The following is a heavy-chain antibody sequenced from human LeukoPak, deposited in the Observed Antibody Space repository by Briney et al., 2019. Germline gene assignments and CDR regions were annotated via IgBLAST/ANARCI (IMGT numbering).Heavy chain of an antibody. Sequence: ASVNVSFTASGYTFTSYAMNWVRQAPGQGLEWMGWISAYNGNTNYAQKLQGRVTMTTDTSTSTAYMELRSLRSDDTAVYYCARDGDFWYSSGWKPYYYYGMDVWGQGTAVTVSS. CDR2: ISAYNGNT. J-gene: IGHJ6*02. CDR1: GYTFTSYA. CDR3: ARDGDFWYSSGWKPYYYYGMDV. V-gene: IGHV1-18*01. D-gene: IGHD6-19*01.